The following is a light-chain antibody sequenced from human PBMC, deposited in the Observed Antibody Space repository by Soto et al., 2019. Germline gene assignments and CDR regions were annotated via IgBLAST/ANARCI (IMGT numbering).Light chain of an antibody. CDR1: LSITTY. CDR3: QQTYTTPHP. CDR2: GAS. J-gene: IGKJ1*01. V-gene: IGKV1-39*01. Sequence: DIQMTQSPLSLSASVRDRVNITCRSSLSITTYLNWFQQKPGKAPKVLIYGASSLQNGAPSRFSGSGYGTFFTLTISSLQPEDSATYYWQQTYTTPHPFGRWTHLEVK.